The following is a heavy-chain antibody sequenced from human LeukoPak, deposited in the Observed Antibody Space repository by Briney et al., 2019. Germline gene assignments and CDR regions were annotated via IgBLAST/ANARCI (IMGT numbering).Heavy chain of an antibody. CDR3: ARHLYSGYDWGPSLDAFDI. CDR1: GYSFTAYW. D-gene: IGHD5-12*01. V-gene: IGHV5-51*01. J-gene: IGHJ3*02. CDR2: IYPGDSDT. Sequence: PGESLKISCKASGYSFTAYWIGWVRQMPGKGLEWMGIIYPGDSDTRYSPSFQGQVTISADKSISTAYLQWSSLKASDTAMYYCARHLYSGYDWGPSLDAFDIWGQGTMVTVSS.